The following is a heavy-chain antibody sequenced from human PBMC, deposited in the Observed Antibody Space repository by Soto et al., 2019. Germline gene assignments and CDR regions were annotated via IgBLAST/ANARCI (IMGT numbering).Heavy chain of an antibody. CDR2: INPNSGGT. CDR1: GYTFTGYY. D-gene: IGHD3-22*01. J-gene: IGHJ4*02. Sequence: ASVKVSCKASGYTFTGYYMHWVRQAPGQGLEWMGWINPNSGGTNYAQKFQGRVTMTRDTSFSTAYMELSRLRSDDAAMYYCASAAVHACAPPPLADSSGYYFDFWGQGTLVTVSS. CDR3: ASAAVHACAPPPLADSSGYYFDF. V-gene: IGHV1-2*02.